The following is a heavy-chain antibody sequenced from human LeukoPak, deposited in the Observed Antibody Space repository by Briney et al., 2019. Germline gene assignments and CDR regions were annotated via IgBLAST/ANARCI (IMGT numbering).Heavy chain of an antibody. V-gene: IGHV3-33*06. J-gene: IGHJ4*02. CDR3: AKPIVGITRGSDY. CDR2: IWSDGNNR. CDR1: GFTFSSFG. Sequence: PGGSLRLSCAASGFTFSSFGMHWVRQTPGKGLEWVAVIWSDGNNRYYPDSVKGRFTVSRDNSKSTLYLQMNSLRAEDTAVYYCAKPIVGITRGSDYWGQGTLVTVSS. D-gene: IGHD1-26*01.